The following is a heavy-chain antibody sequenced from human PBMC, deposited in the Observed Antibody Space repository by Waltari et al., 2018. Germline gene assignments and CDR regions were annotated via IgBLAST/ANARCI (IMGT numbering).Heavy chain of an antibody. D-gene: IGHD2-15*01. V-gene: IGHV1-8*03. J-gene: IGHJ4*02. CDR1: GYTFTSYD. Sequence: QVQLVQSGAEVKKPGASVKVSCKASGYTFTSYDINWVRQATGQGLEWMGWRNPNSGNTGYAQKFQGRVTITRNTSISTAYMELSSLRSEDTAVYYCARVPISGGWTDKRFDYWGQGTLVTVSS. CDR2: RNPNSGNT. CDR3: ARVPISGGWTDKRFDY.